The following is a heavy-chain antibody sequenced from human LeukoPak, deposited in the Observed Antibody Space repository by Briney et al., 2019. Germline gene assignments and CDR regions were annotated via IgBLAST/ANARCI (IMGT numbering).Heavy chain of an antibody. J-gene: IGHJ4*02. Sequence: AGSLRLSCAASGFTFSNYEMNWVRQAPGKGLEWVSYISSGGSTIYYADSVKGRFTISRDNAKNSLFLQMNSLRAEDTAVYYCARGRVGTTTPFDYWGQGTLVTVSS. V-gene: IGHV3-48*03. CDR3: ARGRVGTTTPFDY. CDR1: GFTFSNYE. CDR2: ISSGGSTI. D-gene: IGHD1-26*01.